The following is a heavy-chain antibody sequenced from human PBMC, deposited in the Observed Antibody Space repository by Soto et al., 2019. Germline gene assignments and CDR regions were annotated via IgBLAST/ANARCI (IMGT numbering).Heavy chain of an antibody. CDR3: ARLPLPFLEWLPHTRRENGMGV. Sequence: PSGTLSVTCVDYGGSFSGYNCSWLRQPPGQGMEWIGEINHSGSTYYNPSLKSRVSISVHTSKNQFSQKLSSVTAADTAVYYCARLPLPFLEWLPHTRRENGMGVLGRGPTVLVYS. CDR1: GGSFSGYN. D-gene: IGHD3-3*01. J-gene: IGHJ6*02. V-gene: IGHV4-34*01. CDR2: INHSGST.